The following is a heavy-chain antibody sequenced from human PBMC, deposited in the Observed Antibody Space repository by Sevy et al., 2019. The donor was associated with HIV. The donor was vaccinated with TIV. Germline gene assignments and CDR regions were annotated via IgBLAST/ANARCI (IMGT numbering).Heavy chain of an antibody. CDR3: ARDRGGYYDSSGYLVRIFDY. J-gene: IGHJ4*02. CDR1: GGSVSSGSYY. Sequence: SETLSLTCTVSGGSVSSGSYYWSWIRQPPGKGLEWIGYSYYSGSTNYNPSLKSRVTISVDTSKNQFSLKLSSVTAADTAVYYCARDRGGYYDSSGYLVRIFDYWGQGTLVTVSS. V-gene: IGHV4-61*01. CDR2: SYYSGST. D-gene: IGHD3-22*01.